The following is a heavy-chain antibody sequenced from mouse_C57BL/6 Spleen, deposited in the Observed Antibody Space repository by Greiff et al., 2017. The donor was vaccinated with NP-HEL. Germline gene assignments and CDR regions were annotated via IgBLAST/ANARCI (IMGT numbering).Heavy chain of an antibody. V-gene: IGHV7-3*01. CDR1: RFTFTDYY. CDR2: IRNKANGYTT. Sequence: EVQLQESGGGLVQPGGSLSLSCAASRFTFTDYYMSWVRQPPGKALEWLGFIRNKANGYTTEYSASVKGRFTISRDNSQSILYIQMNALRAEDSATYYCARYGGGTPWFAYWGQGTLVTVSA. CDR3: ARYGGGTPWFAY. J-gene: IGHJ3*01. D-gene: IGHD4-1*01.